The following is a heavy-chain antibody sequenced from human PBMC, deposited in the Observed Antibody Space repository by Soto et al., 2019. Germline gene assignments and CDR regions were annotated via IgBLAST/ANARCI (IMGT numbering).Heavy chain of an antibody. D-gene: IGHD3-22*01. J-gene: IGHJ4*02. CDR3: VKDAPGSGWLSDY. CDR2: IGGSGGDT. V-gene: IGHV3-23*01. CDR1: GFTFSIYA. Sequence: GGSLRLSCAASGFTFSIYAMTWVRQAPGKGLEWVSTIGGSGGDTSYADFVRGQFTISRDNSRNTLYLQMNSLRAEDTAVYYCVKDAPGSGWLSDYWGQGTLVTVSS.